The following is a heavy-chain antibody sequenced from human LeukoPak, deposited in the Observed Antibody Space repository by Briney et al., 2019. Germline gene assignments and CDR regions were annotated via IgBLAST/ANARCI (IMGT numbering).Heavy chain of an antibody. CDR2: FYTSGST. V-gene: IGHV4-61*02. Sequence: SETLSLTCTVSGGSISSGSYYWSWIRQPAGKGLEWIGRFYTSGSTNYNPSLKSRVTISLDTSKNQFSLKLSSVTAADTAVYYCARVYYGSGSYPTYFDYWGQGTLVTVSS. D-gene: IGHD3-10*01. J-gene: IGHJ4*02. CDR1: GGSISSGSYY. CDR3: ARVYYGSGSYPTYFDY.